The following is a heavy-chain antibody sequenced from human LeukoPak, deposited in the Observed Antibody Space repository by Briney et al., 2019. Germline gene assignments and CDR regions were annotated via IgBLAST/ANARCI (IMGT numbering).Heavy chain of an antibody. CDR1: GFTFKSYA. CDR2: INTNGANT. D-gene: IGHD6-6*01. CDR3: VKGLDYSSSRMDS. J-gene: IGHJ4*02. V-gene: IGHV3-64*05. Sequence: GGSLRLSRSASGFTFKSYAMHWVRQAPGKGLEYVSSINTNGANTYYADSVKGRFTISRDNSRNTVYVQMNSLTPEDTAVYYCVKGLDYSSSRMDSWGQGTLVTVSS.